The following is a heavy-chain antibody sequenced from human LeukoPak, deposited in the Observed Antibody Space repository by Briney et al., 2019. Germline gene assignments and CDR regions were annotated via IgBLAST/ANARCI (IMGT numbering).Heavy chain of an antibody. CDR2: IYYSGST. V-gene: IGHV4-59*01. J-gene: IGHJ4*02. CDR3: ARGDYGEPFDY. D-gene: IGHD4-17*01. Sequence: SETLSLTCTGSGGSISSYYWSWIRQPPGKGLEWIGYIYYSGSTNYNPSLKSRVTISVDTSKNQFSLKLSSVTAADTAVYYCARGDYGEPFDYWGQGTLVTVST. CDR1: GGSISSYY.